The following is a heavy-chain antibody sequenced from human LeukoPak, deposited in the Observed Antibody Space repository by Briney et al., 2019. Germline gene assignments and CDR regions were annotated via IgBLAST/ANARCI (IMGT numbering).Heavy chain of an antibody. CDR3: AKGLRWGGSYSEDAFDI. CDR2: ISSSGSTI. D-gene: IGHD1-26*01. J-gene: IGHJ3*02. V-gene: IGHV3-48*03. Sequence: GGSLRLSCAASGFTFSSYEMNWVRQAPGKGLEWVSYISSSGSTIYYADSVKGRFTISRDNAKNSLYLQMNSLRAEDMALYYCAKGLRWGGSYSEDAFDIWGQGTMVTVSS. CDR1: GFTFSSYE.